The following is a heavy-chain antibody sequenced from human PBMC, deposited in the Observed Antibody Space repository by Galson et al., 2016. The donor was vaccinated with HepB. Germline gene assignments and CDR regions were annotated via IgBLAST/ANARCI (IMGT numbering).Heavy chain of an antibody. D-gene: IGHD3-10*01. J-gene: IGHJ6*03. V-gene: IGHV1-69*06. CDR1: GGTFSSYS. CDR3: ARVMDSYSYMDV. Sequence: SVKVSCKVSGGTFSSYSISWVRQAPGQGLQWMGGITPLFDTPTYSQKFQGRVTITAGKSTTTAYMELSSLKSEDTAVYYCARVMDSYSYMDVWGKGTTVTVSS. CDR2: ITPLFDTP.